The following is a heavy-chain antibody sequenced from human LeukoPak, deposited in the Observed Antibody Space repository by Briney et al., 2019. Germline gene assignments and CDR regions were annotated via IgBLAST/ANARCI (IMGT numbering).Heavy chain of an antibody. CDR1: GFTFDDYA. V-gene: IGHV3-9*01. CDR2: ICWDSDNI. D-gene: IGHD1-26*01. J-gene: IGHJ6*02. CDR3: AKDMGSGRFGSYYYFGMDV. Sequence: QPGGYLSLSGAASGFTFDDYAMHWVRQAPGKGLEGVSGICWDSDNIDYADSVKGRFTISRDNAKNSLFLQMNSLRAEDTALYICAKDMGSGRFGSYYYFGMDVWGQGTTVTVSS.